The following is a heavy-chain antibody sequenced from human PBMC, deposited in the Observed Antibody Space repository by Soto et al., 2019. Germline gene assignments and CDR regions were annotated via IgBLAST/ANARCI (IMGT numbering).Heavy chain of an antibody. CDR2: IYYRGNT. J-gene: IGHJ6*02. CDR3: AREREILGSGMDV. Sequence: QVQVQESGPGLVKPSQTLSLTCNVSGDSVSSGGYYWSWIRQHPGKGLEWIGYIYYRGNTYYNPSLKRRVTISLDTSKNHVSLKMNSVTAADSAVYYCAREREILGSGMDVWGQGTTVTVSS. D-gene: IGHD1-26*01. CDR1: GDSVSSGGYY. V-gene: IGHV4-31*03.